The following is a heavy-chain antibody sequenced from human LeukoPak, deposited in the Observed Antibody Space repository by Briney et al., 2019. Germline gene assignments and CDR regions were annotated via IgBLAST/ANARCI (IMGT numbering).Heavy chain of an antibody. D-gene: IGHD1-1*01. CDR3: ATAGTTTRAI. Sequence: GGSLRLSCAASGFTFDDYAMHWVRQAPGKGLEWVSGISWNSGSIGYADSVKGRFTISRDNAKNSLYLQMNSLRAEDTAVYYCATAGTTTRAIWGQGTMVTVSS. V-gene: IGHV3-9*01. CDR2: ISWNSGSI. CDR1: GFTFDDYA. J-gene: IGHJ3*02.